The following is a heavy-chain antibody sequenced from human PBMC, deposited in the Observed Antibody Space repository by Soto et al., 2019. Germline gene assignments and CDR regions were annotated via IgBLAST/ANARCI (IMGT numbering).Heavy chain of an antibody. CDR2: ISGSGDGT. V-gene: IGHV3-23*01. CDR1: GFTFSSFA. J-gene: IGHJ4*02. D-gene: IGHD5-18*01. CDR3: AGPGYSSQDY. Sequence: GWSLRLSCAASGFTFSSFALSWVRQAPGKGLEWVSAISGSGDGTDYADSVKGRFTISRDNSKNTLYLQMNSLRDEDTAVYYCAGPGYSSQDYWGQGA.